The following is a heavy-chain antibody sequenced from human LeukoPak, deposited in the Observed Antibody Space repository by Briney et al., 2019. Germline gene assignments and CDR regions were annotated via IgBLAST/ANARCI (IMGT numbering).Heavy chain of an antibody. J-gene: IGHJ4*02. V-gene: IGHV3-23*01. CDR2: ISGSGGGT. CDR3: VKDLGRYRNNCFDY. D-gene: IGHD1-26*01. CDR1: GFTLSIYS. Sequence: GGSLRLSCAASGFTLSIYSMSWVRQAPEKGREWVSTISGSGGGTYYTDSVKGRFTISRDDSKNTLYLQMNSLRAEYTAVYYCVKDLGRYRNNCFDYWGQGTLVSVSS.